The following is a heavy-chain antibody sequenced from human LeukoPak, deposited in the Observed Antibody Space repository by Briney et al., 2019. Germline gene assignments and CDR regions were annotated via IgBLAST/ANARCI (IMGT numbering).Heavy chain of an antibody. CDR1: GFTFSSYS. D-gene: IGHD3-3*01. Sequence: GGSLRLSCAASGFTFSSYSMNWVRQAPGKGLDWVAVICYDGSKSLYADSVKGRFTISRDDSKNTLYLQMNSLRAEDTAVYYCAREASGYYRDLWGQGTLVTVSS. J-gene: IGHJ5*02. CDR2: ICYDGSKS. V-gene: IGHV3-33*08. CDR3: AREASGYYRDL.